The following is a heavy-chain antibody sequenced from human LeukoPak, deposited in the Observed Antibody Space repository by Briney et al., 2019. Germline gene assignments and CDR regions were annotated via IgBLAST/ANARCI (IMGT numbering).Heavy chain of an antibody. J-gene: IGHJ4*02. Sequence: GGSLRLSCAASGFTFSSYGMHWVRQAPGKGLEWVAVIWYDGSNKYYADSVKGRFTISRDNSKNTLYLQMNSLRAEDTAVHYCARGYCSGGSCYQFDYWGQGTLVTVSS. CDR2: IWYDGSNK. CDR1: GFTFSSYG. V-gene: IGHV3-33*01. D-gene: IGHD2-15*01. CDR3: ARGYCSGGSCYQFDY.